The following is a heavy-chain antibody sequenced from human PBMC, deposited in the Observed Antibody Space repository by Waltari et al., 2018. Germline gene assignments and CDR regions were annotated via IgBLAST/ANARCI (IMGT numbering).Heavy chain of an antibody. Sequence: EVQLLESGGGLVQPGGSLRLSCAASGFTFSSYAMSWVRQAPGKGLEWVSVIYSGGSSTYYADSVKSRLAISRDNSKNTLYLQMNSLRAEDTAVYYCAKPASQGYCSGGSCYYFDYWGQGTLVTVSS. J-gene: IGHJ4*02. D-gene: IGHD2-15*01. CDR2: IYSGGSST. CDR1: GFTFSSYA. CDR3: AKPASQGYCSGGSCYYFDY. V-gene: IGHV3-23*03.